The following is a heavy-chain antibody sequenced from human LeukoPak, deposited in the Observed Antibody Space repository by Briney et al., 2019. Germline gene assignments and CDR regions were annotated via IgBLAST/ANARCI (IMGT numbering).Heavy chain of an antibody. V-gene: IGHV1-69*08. CDR1: GYNFTSYT. J-gene: IGHJ5*02. CDR2: IIPLLGTT. CDR3: VRSGYDYDWFDP. Sequence: SVKVSCKASGYNFTSYTISWVRQAPGQGLEWMGRIIPLLGTTHCAQNFQGRFTMTADKSTTSVYMELSSLRSEDTAVYYCVRSGYDYDWFDPWGQGTLVTVSS. D-gene: IGHD5-12*01.